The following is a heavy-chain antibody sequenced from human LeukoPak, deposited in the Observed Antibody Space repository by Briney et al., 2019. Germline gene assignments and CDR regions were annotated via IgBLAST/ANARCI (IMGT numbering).Heavy chain of an antibody. CDR3: ARGASSSWSKTFDY. Sequence: PSETLSLTCTVSGASMSRDYWSWIRQPPGKGLEWIGYISYTGSTNHNPALKSRVTISVDTSKNQFSLKLSSVTAADTAVYYCARGASSSWSKTFDYWGQGTLVTVSS. V-gene: IGHV4-59*01. CDR1: GASMSRDY. D-gene: IGHD6-13*01. CDR2: ISYTGST. J-gene: IGHJ4*02.